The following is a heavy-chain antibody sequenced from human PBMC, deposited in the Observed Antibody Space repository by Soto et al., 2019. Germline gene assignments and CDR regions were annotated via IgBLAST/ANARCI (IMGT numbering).Heavy chain of an antibody. CDR3: ARGRIAARLQGFYYYYGMDV. D-gene: IGHD6-6*01. CDR1: GFTFSSYG. CDR2: IWYDGSNK. J-gene: IGHJ6*02. V-gene: IGHV3-33*01. Sequence: PGGSLRLSCAASGFTFSSYGMHWVRQAPGKGLEWVAVIWYDGSNKYYADSVKGRFTISRDNSKNTLYLQMNSLRAEDTAVYYCARGRIAARLQGFYYYYGMDVWGQGTTVTVSS.